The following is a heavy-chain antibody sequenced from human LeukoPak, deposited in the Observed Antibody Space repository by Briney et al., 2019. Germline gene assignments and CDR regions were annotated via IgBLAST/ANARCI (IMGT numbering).Heavy chain of an antibody. CDR2: IYSGGNT. V-gene: IGHV3-53*01. CDR3: ARSYCSGGSCFPTYFQH. CDR1: GFTVGSNY. Sequence: GGSLRLSCAASGFTVGSNYMSWVRQAPGKGLEWVSVIYSGGNTYYADSVKGRFTISRDNSKNMLYLQMNSLRAEDTAVYYCARSYCSGGSCFPTYFQHWGQGTLVTVSS. D-gene: IGHD2-15*01. J-gene: IGHJ1*01.